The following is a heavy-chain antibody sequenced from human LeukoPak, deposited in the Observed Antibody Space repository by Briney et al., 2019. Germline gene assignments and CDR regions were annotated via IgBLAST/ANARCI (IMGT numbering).Heavy chain of an antibody. CDR3: ARVRAVTTLNHYYYYGMDV. CDR2: ISAYNGNT. D-gene: IGHD4-17*01. CDR1: GYTFTSYG. Sequence: GASVKVSRKASGYTFTSYGISWVRQAPGQGLEWMGWISAYNGNTNYAQKLQGRVTMTTDTSTSTAYMELRSLRSDDTAVYYCARVRAVTTLNHYYYYGMDVWGQGTTVTVSS. J-gene: IGHJ6*02. V-gene: IGHV1-18*01.